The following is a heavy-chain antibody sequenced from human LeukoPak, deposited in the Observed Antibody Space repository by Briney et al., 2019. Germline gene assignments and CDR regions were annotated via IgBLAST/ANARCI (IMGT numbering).Heavy chain of an antibody. Sequence: SETLSLTCIVSGGSISSSSYYWGWIRQPPGKGLEWIGRIYTSGSTNYNPSLKSRVTMSLDTSKNQVSLNLRSVTAADTAVYYCARESSAAAGDYWGQGTLVTVSS. J-gene: IGHJ4*02. CDR1: GGSISSSSYY. CDR2: IYTSGST. D-gene: IGHD6-13*01. V-gene: IGHV4-39*07. CDR3: ARESSAAAGDY.